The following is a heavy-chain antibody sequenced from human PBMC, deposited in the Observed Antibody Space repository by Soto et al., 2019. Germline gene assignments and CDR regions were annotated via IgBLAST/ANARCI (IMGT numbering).Heavy chain of an antibody. V-gene: IGHV3-48*03. CDR1: GFTFSSYE. CDR2: ISSSGSTI. J-gene: IGHJ5*02. CDR3: ASYGEVTWFDP. Sequence: GVLRLSCAASGFTFSSYEMNWVRQAPGKGLEWVSYISSSGSTIYYADSVKGRFTISRDNAKNSLYLQMNSLRAEDTAVYYCASYGEVTWFDPWGQGTLVTVSS. D-gene: IGHD4-17*01.